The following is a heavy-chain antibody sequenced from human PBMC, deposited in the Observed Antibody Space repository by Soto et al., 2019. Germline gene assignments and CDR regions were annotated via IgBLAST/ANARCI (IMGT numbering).Heavy chain of an antibody. CDR1: GFTFSSYD. J-gene: IGHJ3*02. Sequence: GGSLRLSCAASGFTFSSYDMHWVRQATGKGLEWVSAIGTAGDTYYPGSVKGRFTISRENAKNSLYLQMNSLRAEDTAVYYCARARMIGVVTLHDAFDIWGQGTMVTVSS. V-gene: IGHV3-13*01. CDR3: ARARMIGVVTLHDAFDI. CDR2: IGTAGDT. D-gene: IGHD3-3*01.